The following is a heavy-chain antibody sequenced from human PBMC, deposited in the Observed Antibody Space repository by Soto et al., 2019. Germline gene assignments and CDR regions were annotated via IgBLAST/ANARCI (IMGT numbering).Heavy chain of an antibody. V-gene: IGHV4-30-4*01. D-gene: IGHD6-13*01. CDR3: ASIIAPAGGQRRYYYYVMDV. CDR2: IYYSGST. Sequence: PPGKGLEWIGYIYYSGSTYYNPSLKSRVTISVDTSKNQSSLKLSSVTAAHTAVYYCASIIAPAGGQRRYYYYVMDVWGHGTTVTVSS. J-gene: IGHJ6*02.